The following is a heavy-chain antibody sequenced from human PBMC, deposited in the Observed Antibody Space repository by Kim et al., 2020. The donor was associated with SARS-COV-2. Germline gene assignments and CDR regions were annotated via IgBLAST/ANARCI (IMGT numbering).Heavy chain of an antibody. J-gene: IGHJ4*02. CDR2: IYYSGST. CDR1: GGSISTSSYY. CDR3: ARPRMYYDSTGYYYAYYFDY. D-gene: IGHD3-22*01. Sequence: SETLSLTCTVSGGSISTSSYYWGWIRQPPGKGLEWIGSIYYSGSTYYNPSLKSRVTISVDTSKNQFSLKLSSVTAADTAVYYCARPRMYYDSTGYYYAYYFDYWGQGTLVTVSS. V-gene: IGHV4-39*01.